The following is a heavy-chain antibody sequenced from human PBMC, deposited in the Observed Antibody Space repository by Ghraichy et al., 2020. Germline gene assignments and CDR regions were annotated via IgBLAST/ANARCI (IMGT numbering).Heavy chain of an antibody. CDR1: GENVSSNTAA. CDR3: ASHRGRGSYHDGFDF. Sequence: SQTLSLTCAISGENVSSNTAAWNWFRQSPSRGLEWLGRAFYRSKWSNDFALFVKSRIIINADTTKNQFSLQLTSVTPEDTAVYYCASHRGRGSYHDGFDFWGQGTLVTVSS. J-gene: IGHJ4*01. D-gene: IGHD3-22*01. V-gene: IGHV6-1*01. CDR2: AFYRSKWSN.